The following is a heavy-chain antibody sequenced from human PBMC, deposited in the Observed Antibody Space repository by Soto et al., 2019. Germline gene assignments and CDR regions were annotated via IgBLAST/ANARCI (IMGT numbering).Heavy chain of an antibody. V-gene: IGHV1-69*05. J-gene: IGHJ4*02. CDR2: IIPIFGTA. D-gene: IGHD1-1*01. Sequence: QVQLVQSGAEVKKPGSSVKVSCKASGGTFSSYAISWVRQAPGQGLEWIGGIIPIFGTANYAQKFQGRVTXTXDVXTRTAYMELSSLRSEDTAVYYCWSGGNGTTRIWDYWGQGTLVTVSS. CDR3: WSGGNGTTRIWDY. CDR1: GGTFSSYA.